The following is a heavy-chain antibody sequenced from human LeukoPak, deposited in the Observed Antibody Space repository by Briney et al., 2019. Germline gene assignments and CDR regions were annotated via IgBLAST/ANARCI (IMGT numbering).Heavy chain of an antibody. CDR1: GFTFGDYA. V-gene: IGHV3-49*03. Sequence: GGSLRLSCTSSGFTFGDYAMSWFRQAPGKGLERVGFIRSKTYGGTTEYAASVKGRFTISRDDSKSIAYLQMNSLNTEDTAVYYCTRDGMGDFDYWGQGTLVTVSS. CDR2: IRSKTYGGTT. D-gene: IGHD1-26*01. J-gene: IGHJ4*02. CDR3: TRDGMGDFDY.